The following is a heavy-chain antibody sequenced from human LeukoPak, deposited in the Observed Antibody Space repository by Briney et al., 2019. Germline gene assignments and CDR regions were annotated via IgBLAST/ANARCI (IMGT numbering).Heavy chain of an antibody. CDR1: GGSISSGDYY. Sequence: PSQTLSLTCTVSGGSISSGDYYWSWIRQPPGKGLEWIGYIYYSGSTYYNPSLKSRVTISVDTSKNQFSLKLSSVTAADTAVYYCARHRRSTDEVAFDIWGQGTMVTVSS. V-gene: IGHV4-30-4*08. CDR2: IYYSGST. J-gene: IGHJ3*02. CDR3: ARHRRSTDEVAFDI.